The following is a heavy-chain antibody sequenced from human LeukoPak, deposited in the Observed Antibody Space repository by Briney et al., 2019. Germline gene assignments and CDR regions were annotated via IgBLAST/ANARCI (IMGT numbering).Heavy chain of an antibody. D-gene: IGHD3-22*01. CDR1: GSTFSNYV. CDR2: MSGSSDRT. J-gene: IGHJ6*03. CDR3: AKDQYYYGSAGYYYHYYYMDV. V-gene: IGHV3-23*01. Sequence: GGSLRLSCAASGSTFSNYVMSWVRQAPGKGLEWVSGMSGSSDRTYYADSVQGRFTISRDNSKNTLYLQMNSLRAEDTAVYYCAKDQYYYGSAGYYYHYYYMDVWGKGTTVTVSS.